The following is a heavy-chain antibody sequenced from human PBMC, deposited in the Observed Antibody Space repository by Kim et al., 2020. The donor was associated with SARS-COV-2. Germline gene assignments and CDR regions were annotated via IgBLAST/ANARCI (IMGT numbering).Heavy chain of an antibody. V-gene: IGHV6-1*01. D-gene: IGHD3-16*01. Sequence: SQTLSLTCAISGDSVSSNSAAWNWIRQSPSRGLEWLGRTYSRFKWSKNYAVSVKSRITINPDAFKNQFSLQLNSLTPEDTAVYYCAGVYTRGGSFEYWGQGALVTVSS. CDR2: TYSRFKWSK. J-gene: IGHJ4*02. CDR3: AGVYTRGGSFEY. CDR1: GDSVSSNSAA.